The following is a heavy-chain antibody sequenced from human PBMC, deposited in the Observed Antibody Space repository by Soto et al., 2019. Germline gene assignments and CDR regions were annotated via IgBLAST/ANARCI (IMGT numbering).Heavy chain of an antibody. CDR2: ISGSGGST. CDR3: AKETPRDIVVVVAAFDY. CDR1: GFTFSSYA. Sequence: EVQLLESGGGLVQPGGSLRLSCAASGFTFSSYAMSWVRQAPGKGLEWVSAISGSGGSTYYADSVKGRFTFTRDNSKNTLYLPMNSLRAEDTAVYYCAKETPRDIVVVVAAFDYWGQGTLVTVSS. V-gene: IGHV3-23*01. J-gene: IGHJ4*02. D-gene: IGHD2-15*01.